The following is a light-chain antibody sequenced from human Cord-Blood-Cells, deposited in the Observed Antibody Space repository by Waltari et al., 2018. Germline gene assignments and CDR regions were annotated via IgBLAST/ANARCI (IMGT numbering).Light chain of an antibody. CDR2: DAS. CDR1: QDNSNY. CDR3: QQYDNLPRT. Sequence: DIQITHSPSSLSASVGDRVTITCQASQDNSNYLHWYQQKPGKAPKLLIYDASNLETGVPSRFSGSGSGTDFTFTISSLQAEDIAIYYCQQYDNLPRTFGGGTKVEIK. V-gene: IGKV1-33*01. J-gene: IGKJ4*01.